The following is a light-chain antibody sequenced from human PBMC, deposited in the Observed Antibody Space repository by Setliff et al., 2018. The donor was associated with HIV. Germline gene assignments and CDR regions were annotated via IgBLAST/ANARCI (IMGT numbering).Light chain of an antibody. CDR1: SSNVGGYDY. J-gene: IGLJ2*01. V-gene: IGLV2-14*03. Sequence: QSALAQPASVSGSPGQSITISCTGTSSNVGGYDYVSWYQQHPGKAPKLMIYDVSNQPSGVSNRFSGSKSGNTASLTISGLQAEDEADYYCSSYTFSTSLEVIFGGGTK. CDR2: DVS. CDR3: SSYTFSTSLEVI.